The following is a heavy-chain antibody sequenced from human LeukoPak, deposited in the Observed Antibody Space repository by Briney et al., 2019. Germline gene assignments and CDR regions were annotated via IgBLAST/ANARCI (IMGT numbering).Heavy chain of an antibody. CDR1: GGSISSYY. CDR2: IYTSGST. Sequence: PSETLSLTCTVSGGSISSYYWSWIRQPAGKGLEWIGRIYTSGSTNYNPSLKSRVTMSVDTSKNQFSLKLSSVTAADTAVYYCAAEGWLQRESIFDYWGQGTLVTVSS. J-gene: IGHJ4*02. D-gene: IGHD5-24*01. V-gene: IGHV4-4*07. CDR3: AAEGWLQRESIFDY.